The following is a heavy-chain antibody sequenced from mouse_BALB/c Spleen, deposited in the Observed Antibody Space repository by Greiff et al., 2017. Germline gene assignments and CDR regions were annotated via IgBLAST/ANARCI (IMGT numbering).Heavy chain of an antibody. Sequence: EVMLVESGGGLVQPGGSLRLSCATSGFTFTDYYMSWVRQPPGKALEWLGFIRNKANGYTTEYSASVKGRFTISRDNSQSILYLQMNTLRAEDSATYYCARDNGDYYGSSSDAMDYWGQGTSVTVSS. CDR2: IRNKANGYTT. D-gene: IGHD1-1*01. V-gene: IGHV7-3*02. CDR1: GFTFTDYY. J-gene: IGHJ4*01. CDR3: ARDNGDYYGSSSDAMDY.